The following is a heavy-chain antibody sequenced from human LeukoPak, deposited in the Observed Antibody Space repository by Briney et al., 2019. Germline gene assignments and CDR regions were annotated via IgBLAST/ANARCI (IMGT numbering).Heavy chain of an antibody. Sequence: GGSLRLSCAASGFTFSSCGMHWVRQAPGKGLEWVAVISYDGSNKYYADSVKGRFTISRDNSKNTLYLQMNSLRAEDTAVYYCAKGRHSSSWKGPRGIPKYYFDYWGQGTLVTVSS. V-gene: IGHV3-30*18. CDR1: GFTFSSCG. CDR2: ISYDGSNK. CDR3: AKGRHSSSWKGPRGIPKYYFDY. J-gene: IGHJ4*02. D-gene: IGHD6-13*01.